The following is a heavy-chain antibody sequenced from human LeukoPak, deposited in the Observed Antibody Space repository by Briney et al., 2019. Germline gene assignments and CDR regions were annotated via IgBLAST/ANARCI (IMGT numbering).Heavy chain of an antibody. J-gene: IGHJ2*01. D-gene: IGHD1/OR15-1a*01. CDR1: GFTFSSYA. Sequence: QPGGSLRLSCAASGFTFSSYAMHWVRQAPGKGLEWVAVISYDGSYKYYADSVKGRFTISRDNSKNTLYLQMDTLRTEDTVVFYCAKGTGNWYFDLWGRGTLVTVSS. CDR3: AKGTGNWYFDL. V-gene: IGHV3-30*18. CDR2: ISYDGSYK.